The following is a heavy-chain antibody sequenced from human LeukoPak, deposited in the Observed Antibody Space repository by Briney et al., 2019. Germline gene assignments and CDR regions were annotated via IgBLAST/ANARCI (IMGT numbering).Heavy chain of an antibody. D-gene: IGHD5-24*01. J-gene: IGHJ4*02. CDR3: ARVGDGHNRPPDY. V-gene: IGHV4-34*01. CDR2: INHSGTT. Sequence: SETLSLTCAVYSGSFSGYYWSWIRQPPGKGLEWIGEINHSGTTNYNSSLKSRVTMSVDTSKNQFSLKVTSVTAADTAVYFCARVGDGHNRPPDYWGQGTLVTVSS. CDR1: SGSFSGYY.